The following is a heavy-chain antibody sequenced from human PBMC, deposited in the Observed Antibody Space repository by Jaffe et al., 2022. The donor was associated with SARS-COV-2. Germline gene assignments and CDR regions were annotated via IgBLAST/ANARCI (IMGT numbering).Heavy chain of an antibody. CDR2: INSDGSST. V-gene: IGHV3-74*01. CDR1: GFTFSSYW. J-gene: IGHJ6*02. Sequence: EVKLVESGGGLVQPGGSLRLSCAASGFTFSSYWMHWVRQIPGKGLVWVSRINSDGSSTSNADSVKGRFTISRDNAKNTLYLQMNSLRAEDTAVYYCARGCSSPSCVQRGADVWGQGTTVTVSS. D-gene: IGHD2-2*01. CDR3: ARGCSSPSCVQRGADV.